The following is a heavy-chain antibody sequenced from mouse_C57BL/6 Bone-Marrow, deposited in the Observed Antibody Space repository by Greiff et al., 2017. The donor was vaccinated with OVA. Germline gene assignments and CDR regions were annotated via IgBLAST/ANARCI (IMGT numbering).Heavy chain of an antibody. D-gene: IGHD3-2*02. CDR2: INPNNGGT. CDR1: GYTFTDYY. CDR3: ARSGKLRPSAMDY. V-gene: IGHV1-26*01. J-gene: IGHJ4*01. Sequence: EVQLQQSGPELVKPGASVKISCKASGYTFTDYYMNWVKQSRGKSLEWIGDINPNNGGTSYNQKFKGKATLTVDKSSSTAYMELRSLTSEDSAVYYCARSGKLRPSAMDYWGQGTSVTVSS.